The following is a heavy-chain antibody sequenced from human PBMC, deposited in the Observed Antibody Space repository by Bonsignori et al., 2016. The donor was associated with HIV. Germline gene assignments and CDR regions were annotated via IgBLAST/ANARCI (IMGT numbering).Heavy chain of an antibody. Sequence: QVQLQESGPGLVKPSQTLSLTCTVSGDSISSTNTYWSWIRQPAGKGLEWIGYISSSGRTIYHPSFKSRVAISIDTSKNQFSLKLNSVTAADTAVYYCVGDGDVFDFWGQGTKVTVSS. CDR3: VGDGDVFDF. D-gene: IGHD4-17*01. J-gene: IGHJ3*01. CDR1: GDSISSTNTY. CDR2: ISSSGRT. V-gene: IGHV4-61*02.